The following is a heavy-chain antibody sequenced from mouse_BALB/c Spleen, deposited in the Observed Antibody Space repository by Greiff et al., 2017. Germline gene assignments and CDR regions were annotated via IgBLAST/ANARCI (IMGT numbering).Heavy chain of an antibody. Sequence: QVHVKQSGAELARPGASVKMSCKASGYTFTSYTMHWVKQRPGQGLEWIGYINPSSGYTNYNQKFKDKATLTADKSSSTAYMQLSSLTSEDSAVYYCARDITAHWGQGTLVTVSA. J-gene: IGHJ3*01. CDR3: ARDITAH. V-gene: IGHV1-4*01. D-gene: IGHD1-1*01. CDR1: GYTFTSYT. CDR2: INPSSGYT.